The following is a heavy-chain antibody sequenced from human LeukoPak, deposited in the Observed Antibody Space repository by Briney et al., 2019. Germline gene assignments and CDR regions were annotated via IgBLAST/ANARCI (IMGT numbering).Heavy chain of an antibody. CDR3: ARSIVGAPYNWFDP. J-gene: IGHJ5*02. CDR2: ISSSGSTV. V-gene: IGHV3-11*01. Sequence: GGSLGLSCAASGFTFSDYYMRWIRHAPGKGLEGFSYISSSGSTVSYEDFVRGRFTISRDNAKNSLYLQMNSLRDEDAAVYYCARSIVGAPYNWFDPWGQGTLVTVSS. CDR1: GFTFSDYY. D-gene: IGHD1-26*01.